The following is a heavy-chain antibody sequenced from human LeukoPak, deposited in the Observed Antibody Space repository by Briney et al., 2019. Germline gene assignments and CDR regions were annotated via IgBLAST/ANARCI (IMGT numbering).Heavy chain of an antibody. CDR2: IRYDGINK. D-gene: IGHD1-14*01. V-gene: IGHV3-30*02. Sequence: GGSLRLSCAASGFTFSSYRMHWVRQAPGKGLDGVAFIRYDGINKYYADSVKGQFTISRDNSQTTLYLQMNSLRAEDPPVYYCAHDSSGPDPHAFDIWGQGPMVTVSS. J-gene: IGHJ3*02. CDR1: GFTFSSYR. CDR3: AHDSSGPDPHAFDI.